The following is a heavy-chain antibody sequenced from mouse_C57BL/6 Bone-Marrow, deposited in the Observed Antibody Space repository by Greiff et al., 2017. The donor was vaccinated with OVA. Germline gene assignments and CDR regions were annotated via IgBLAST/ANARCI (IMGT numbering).Heavy chain of an antibody. V-gene: IGHV2-9-1*01. CDR3: ARTHYSNYGGFSWFAY. CDR1: GFSLTSYA. J-gene: IGHJ3*01. CDR2: IWTGGGT. Sequence: QVQLKESGPGLVAPSQSLSITCTVSGFSLTSYAISWVRQPPGKGLEWLGVIWTGGGTNYNSALKSRLSISKDNSKSQVFLKMNSLQTDDTARYYCARTHYSNYGGFSWFAYWGQGTLVTVSA. D-gene: IGHD2-5*01.